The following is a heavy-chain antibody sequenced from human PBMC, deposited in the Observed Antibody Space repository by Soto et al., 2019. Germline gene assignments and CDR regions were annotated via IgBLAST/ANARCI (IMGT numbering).Heavy chain of an antibody. CDR2: IVVGSGNT. CDR1: GFTFTSST. J-gene: IGHJ6*03. D-gene: IGHD3-3*01. CDR3: AAEFFGVVAAYYMDV. V-gene: IGHV1-58*02. Sequence: SVRVSCKASGFTFTSSTMQWVRQARGQRLEWIGWIVVGSGNTNYAQKFQERVTITRDMSTSTAYMELSSLRSEDTAVYYCAAEFFGVVAAYYMDVWGKGTTVTVSS.